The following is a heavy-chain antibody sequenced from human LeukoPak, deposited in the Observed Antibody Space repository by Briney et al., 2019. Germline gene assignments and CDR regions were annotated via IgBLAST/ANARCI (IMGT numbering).Heavy chain of an antibody. J-gene: IGHJ4*02. CDR2: INPNSGGT. CDR1: GYTFTDYF. V-gene: IGHV1-2*02. Sequence: AASVTVSCKASGYTFTDYFMHWVRQAPGQGLEWMGWINPNSGGTNYAQKFQGRVTMTRDTSISTAYMELSSLRSDDTAVYYCARVEGYCSSTSCRKDFDYWGQGTLVTVSS. D-gene: IGHD2-2*01. CDR3: ARVEGYCSSTSCRKDFDY.